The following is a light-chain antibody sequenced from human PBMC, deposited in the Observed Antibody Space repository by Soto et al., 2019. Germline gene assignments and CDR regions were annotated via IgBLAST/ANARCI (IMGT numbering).Light chain of an antibody. CDR3: QQYNIWPRT. V-gene: IGKV3-15*01. CDR1: QSVSSD. Sequence: EIVMTQSPATLSVSPGERATLSCRASQSVSSDLAWYHQKPGQAPRLLIYGASTRATGIPARFSGSGSGTEFTLTINSLQSEDFAVYYCQQYNIWPRTFGQGTKVEIK. J-gene: IGKJ1*01. CDR2: GAS.